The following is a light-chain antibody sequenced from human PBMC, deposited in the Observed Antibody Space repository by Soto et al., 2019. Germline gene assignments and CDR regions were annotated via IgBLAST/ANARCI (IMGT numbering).Light chain of an antibody. Sequence: ALTQPASVSGSPGQSITISCTGTSSDVGSYNLVSWYQQHPGKAPKLMIYEGSKRPSGVSNRFSGSKSGNTASLTISGLQAEDEADYYCCSYAGSSTYVFGTGTKVTV. CDR2: EGS. CDR3: CSYAGSSTYV. CDR1: SSDVGSYNL. J-gene: IGLJ1*01. V-gene: IGLV2-23*01.